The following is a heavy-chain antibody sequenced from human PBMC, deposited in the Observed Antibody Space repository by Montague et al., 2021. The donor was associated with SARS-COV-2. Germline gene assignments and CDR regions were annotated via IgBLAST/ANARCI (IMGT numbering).Heavy chain of an antibody. Sequence: CAISGDSVSRVRAAWNWIRQTPSRGLEWLGRTSCRPKWINAYAVSLESRMSITPDTSTNQFSLHLSFVTPDDTAVYYCAREGVHAFDIWGQGTPVIVSS. CDR2: TSCRPKWIN. CDR1: GDSVSRVRAA. V-gene: IGHV6-1*01. J-gene: IGHJ3*02. CDR3: AREGVHAFDI.